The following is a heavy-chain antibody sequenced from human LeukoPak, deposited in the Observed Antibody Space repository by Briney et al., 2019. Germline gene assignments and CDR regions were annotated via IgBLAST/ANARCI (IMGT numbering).Heavy chain of an antibody. Sequence: SETLSLTCTVSGDSIGSGPYYWSWIRQPPGKGLEWIGYIYYTGSTNHNPSLRSRVTISVDMSKNQFSLKLRSVTAADTAVYYCARTNYAILDYWGQGTLVTVSS. J-gene: IGHJ4*02. CDR1: GDSIGSGPYY. CDR2: IYYTGST. CDR3: ARTNYAILDY. V-gene: IGHV4-61*01. D-gene: IGHD5-24*01.